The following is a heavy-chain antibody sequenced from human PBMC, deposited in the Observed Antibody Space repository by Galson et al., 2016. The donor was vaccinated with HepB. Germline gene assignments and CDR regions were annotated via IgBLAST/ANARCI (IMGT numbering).Heavy chain of an antibody. CDR2: IYYSGST. CDR3: ARVGCSSISCGYFDP. Sequence: SETLSLTCTVSGGSISSSSYYWGWIRQPPGRGLEWIGNIYYSGSTYYKPSLKSRVTISADTSKNQFSLKLTSVTAADTAVYYCARVGCSSISCGYFDPWGQGTLVTVSS. V-gene: IGHV4-39*07. J-gene: IGHJ5*02. D-gene: IGHD2-2*01. CDR1: GGSISSSSYY.